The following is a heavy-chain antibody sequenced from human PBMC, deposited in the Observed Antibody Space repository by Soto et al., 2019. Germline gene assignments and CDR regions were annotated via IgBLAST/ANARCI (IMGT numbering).Heavy chain of an antibody. D-gene: IGHD6-13*01. CDR1: GYTFTYRD. V-gene: IGHV1-45*02. CDR2: ITPFNGNT. CDR3: ASSYSSSGTHDAFDI. Sequence: ASVKVSCKASGYTFTYRDLHWVRQAPGQALEWMGWITPFNGNTNYAQKFQDRVTITRDRSMSTAYMELSSLRSEDTAMYYCASSYSSSGTHDAFDIWGQGTMDTVS. J-gene: IGHJ3*02.